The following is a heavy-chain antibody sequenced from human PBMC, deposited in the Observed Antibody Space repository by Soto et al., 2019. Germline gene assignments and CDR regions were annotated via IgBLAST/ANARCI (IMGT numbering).Heavy chain of an antibody. CDR2: IYWNGNE. J-gene: IGHJ6*02. CDR1: GFSFTTTGVG. D-gene: IGHD3-10*02. Sequence: QITLRESGPPLVKPTQTLTLTCTFSGFSFTTTGVGVGWFRQPPGQALQWLALIYWNGNERYSPSLNNRLAVTKDTSKTQVVLTMTNVDPGDTATYYCAHEPSGYYYVMDVWGQGTNVTVSS. CDR3: AHEPSGYYYVMDV. V-gene: IGHV2-5*01.